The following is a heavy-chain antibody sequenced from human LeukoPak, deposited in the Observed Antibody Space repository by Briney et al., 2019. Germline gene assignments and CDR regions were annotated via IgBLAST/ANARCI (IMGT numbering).Heavy chain of an antibody. V-gene: IGHV5-51*01. Sequence: GESLKISCKGSGYSFTTYWIGWVRQMPGKGLEWMGIIYPGGSDIRYSPSFEGQVTISADKSISTAYLQWSSLKASDTAMYYCARPSSGPWDIYFDYWGQGTLVTVSS. D-gene: IGHD3-22*01. CDR2: IYPGGSDI. CDR3: ARPSSGPWDIYFDY. CDR1: GYSFTTYW. J-gene: IGHJ4*02.